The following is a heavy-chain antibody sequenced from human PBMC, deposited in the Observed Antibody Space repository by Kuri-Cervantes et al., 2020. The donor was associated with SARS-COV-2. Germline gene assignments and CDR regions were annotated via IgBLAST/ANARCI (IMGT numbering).Heavy chain of an antibody. J-gene: IGHJ4*02. CDR3: ARDRGALGVDY. Sequence: SVKVSCKASGYTFTSYGISWVRQAPGRGLEWMGRIIPILGIANYAQKFQGRVTITADKSTSTAYMELSSLRSEDTAVYYCARDRGALGVDYWGQGTLVTVSS. V-gene: IGHV1-69*04. CDR2: IIPILGIA. D-gene: IGHD3-10*01. CDR1: GYTFTSYG.